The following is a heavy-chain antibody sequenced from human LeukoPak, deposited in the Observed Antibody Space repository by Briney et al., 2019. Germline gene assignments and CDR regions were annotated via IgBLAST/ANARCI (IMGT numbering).Heavy chain of an antibody. J-gene: IGHJ4*02. Sequence: PGGSLRLSCAASGFTFSSYAMSWVRQAPGKGLEWVSGISGSGGSTYYADSVKGRFTISRDDSKNTLYLQVNSLRAEDTAVYYCANDRRLRVTQWDAFDYWGQGTLVTVSS. V-gene: IGHV3-23*01. CDR1: GFTFSSYA. D-gene: IGHD1-26*01. CDR3: ANDRRLRVTQWDAFDY. CDR2: ISGSGGST.